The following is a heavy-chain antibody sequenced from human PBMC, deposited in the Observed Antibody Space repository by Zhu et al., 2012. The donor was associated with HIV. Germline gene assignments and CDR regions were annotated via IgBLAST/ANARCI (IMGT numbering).Heavy chain of an antibody. CDR2: IYYTGST. Sequence: QVQLQESGPGLVKPSETLSLTCIVSGGSISSSSYYWGWIRQPPGKGLEWIGSIYYTGSTHYNPSLKSRVTISADTSKNQFSLKLSSVTAADTAVYYCAGSKVGGYSSSWYLWHDAFDIWGQGTMVTVSS. D-gene: IGHD6-13*01. J-gene: IGHJ3*02. CDR3: AGSKVGGYSSSWYLWHDAFDI. V-gene: IGHV4-39*01. CDR1: GGSISSSSYY.